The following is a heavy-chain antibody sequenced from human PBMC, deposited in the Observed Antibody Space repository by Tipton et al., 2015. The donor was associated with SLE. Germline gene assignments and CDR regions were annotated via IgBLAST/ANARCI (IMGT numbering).Heavy chain of an antibody. J-gene: IGHJ4*02. CDR2: IWYDGSNQ. V-gene: IGHV3-33*03. Sequence: RSLRLSCAASGFSFSNYAMHWVRQAPGKGLEWVSLIWYDGSNQLYADSVKGRFTISRDNSKSTVYLQMNSLRGEDTAVYYCAPAGDYYGTGKIAYWGQGTLVTVSS. D-gene: IGHD3-10*01. CDR1: GFSFSNYA. CDR3: APAGDYYGTGKIAY.